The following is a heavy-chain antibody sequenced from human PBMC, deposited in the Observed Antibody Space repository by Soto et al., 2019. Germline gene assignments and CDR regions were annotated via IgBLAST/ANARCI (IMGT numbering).Heavy chain of an antibody. CDR1: GFTFSNYS. D-gene: IGHD6-6*01. V-gene: IGHV3-23*01. CDR3: AKALQYSSSRDYFYYGMDV. J-gene: IGHJ6*02. CDR2: MNSGGRT. Sequence: GGSLRLSCAASGFTFSNYSMSWVRQAPGKGLEWVSGMNSGGRTYYADSVEGRFTISRDTSKNTLYLQMNSLRADDTAVFYCAKALQYSSSRDYFYYGMDVWGQGTTVTVSS.